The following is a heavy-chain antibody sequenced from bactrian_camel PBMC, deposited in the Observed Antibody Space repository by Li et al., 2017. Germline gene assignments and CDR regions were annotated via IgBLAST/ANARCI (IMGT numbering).Heavy chain of an antibody. D-gene: IGHD1*01. J-gene: IGHJ6*01. CDR3: AARRTATLPSMCRWSGPFSY. CDR2: TSTNGST. V-gene: IGHV3S53*01. Sequence: HVQLVESGGGSVQAGGSLRLSCTAPGIDFNTCDMNWYRQVAGKQREWVSSTSTNGSTNYADFVKGRFAISKDKAKDTVYLQMNNLKPEDSGMYYCAARRTATLPSMCRWSGPFSYWGQGTQVTVS. CDR1: GIDFNTCD.